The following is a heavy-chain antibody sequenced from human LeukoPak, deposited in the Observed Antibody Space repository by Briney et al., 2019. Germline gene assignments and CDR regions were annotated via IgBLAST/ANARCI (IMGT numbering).Heavy chain of an antibody. CDR1: GGSISSYY. V-gene: IGHV4-59*08. D-gene: IGHD6-13*01. CDR3: ARHVKQQLMIYYFDY. Sequence: SETLSLTCTVSGGSISSYYWSWIRQPPGKGLEWIGYIYYSGSTNYNPSLKSRVTISVDTSKNQFSLKLISVTAADTAVYYCARHVKQQLMIYYFDYWGQGTLVTVSS. J-gene: IGHJ4*02. CDR2: IYYSGST.